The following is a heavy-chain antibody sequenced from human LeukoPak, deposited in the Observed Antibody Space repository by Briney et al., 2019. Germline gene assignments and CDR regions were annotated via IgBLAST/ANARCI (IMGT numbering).Heavy chain of an antibody. CDR3: ARDRTVTPRYYYGMDV. J-gene: IGHJ6*02. CDR2: IYYSGST. Sequence: SETLSLTCTVSGGSISSYYWSWIRQPPGKGLEWIGYIYYSGSTNYNPSLKSRVTISVDTSKNQFSLKLSSATAADTAVYYCARDRTVTPRYYYGMDVWGQGTTVTVSS. D-gene: IGHD4-17*01. CDR1: GGSISSYY. V-gene: IGHV4-59*01.